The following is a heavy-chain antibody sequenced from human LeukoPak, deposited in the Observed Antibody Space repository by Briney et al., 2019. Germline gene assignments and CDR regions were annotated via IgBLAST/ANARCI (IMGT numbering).Heavy chain of an antibody. CDR3: ARSDAPGTVDS. V-gene: IGHV3-7*02. J-gene: IGHJ4*02. Sequence: PGGSLRLSCAASGFTFSTYWMSWVRQVPGKGLEWVANMKQDGSEKYYVDSVKGRFTISRDNAKNSLYLQMNSLRAEDTAVYFCARSDAPGTVDSWGQGTLVTVSS. CDR2: MKQDGSEK. CDR1: GFTFSTYW. D-gene: IGHD2-2*01.